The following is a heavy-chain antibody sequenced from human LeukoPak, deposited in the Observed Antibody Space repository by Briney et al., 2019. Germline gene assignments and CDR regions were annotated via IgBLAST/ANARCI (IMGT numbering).Heavy chain of an antibody. J-gene: IGHJ4*02. CDR3: ARWNYYDSSGYLDY. D-gene: IGHD3-22*01. CDR1: GDSISSYY. Sequence: SETLSLTCTVSGDSISSYYWNWIPQPPGKGLEWIGYIYYSGSTNYNPSLKSRVTISVDTSKNQFSPKLRSVTAADTAVYYCARWNYYDSSGYLDYWGQGTLVTVSS. V-gene: IGHV4-59*01. CDR2: IYYSGST.